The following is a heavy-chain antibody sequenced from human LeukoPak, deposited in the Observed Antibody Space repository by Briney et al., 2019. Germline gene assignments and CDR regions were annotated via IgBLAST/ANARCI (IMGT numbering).Heavy chain of an antibody. J-gene: IGHJ4*02. CDR3: AREVYYYGSGSYSPGEYDY. CDR2: MNPNSGNT. D-gene: IGHD3-10*01. V-gene: IGHV1-8*03. Sequence: ASVKVSCKASGYTFTSYDVNWVRQVAGQGLEWMGWMNPNSGNTGYAQKFQGRVTITRNTSITTSYMELSSLRSEDTAVYYCAREVYYYGSGSYSPGEYDYWGQGTLVTVSS. CDR1: GYTFTSYD.